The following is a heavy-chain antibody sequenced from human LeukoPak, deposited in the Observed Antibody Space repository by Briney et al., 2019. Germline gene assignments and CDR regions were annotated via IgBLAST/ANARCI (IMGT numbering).Heavy chain of an antibody. CDR1: GYTFTSYA. D-gene: IGHD5-24*01. CDR3: ARDRYGDGFAHLDY. J-gene: IGHJ4*02. V-gene: IGHV1-2*02. Sequence: ASVKVSCKASGYTFTSYAINWVRQAPGQGLEWMGWITPSGGTNYPQKFQGRVAITWDTSITTAYMDLSRLTSDDTAVYYCARDRYGDGFAHLDYWGQGALVTVSS. CDR2: ITPSGGT.